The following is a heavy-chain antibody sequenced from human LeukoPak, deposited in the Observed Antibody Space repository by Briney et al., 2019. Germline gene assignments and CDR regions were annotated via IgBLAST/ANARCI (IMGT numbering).Heavy chain of an antibody. D-gene: IGHD6-13*01. V-gene: IGHV1-2*02. J-gene: IGHJ6*03. CDR2: INPNSGGT. CDR3: ARGIAAIYYYYMDV. CDR1: GYTFTGYY. Sequence: GASVKVSCKASGYTFTGYYMHWVRQAPGQGLEWMGWINPNSGGTNYAQKFQGRVTMTRDTSISTAYMELSRLRSDDAAVYYCARGIAAIYYYYMDVWGKGTTVTVSS.